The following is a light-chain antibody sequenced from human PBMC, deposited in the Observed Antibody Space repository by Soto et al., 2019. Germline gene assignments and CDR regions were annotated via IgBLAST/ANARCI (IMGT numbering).Light chain of an antibody. Sequence: EIVMTQSTATLSVSLGERATLSRRASQSVSSNLAWYQQKPGQAPRLLIYGASTRATGIPARFSGSGSGTEFTLTISSLQSEDFAVYYCQQYNNWPPIFGGGTMV. CDR3: QQYNNWPPI. V-gene: IGKV3-15*01. J-gene: IGKJ4*01. CDR1: QSVSSN. CDR2: GAS.